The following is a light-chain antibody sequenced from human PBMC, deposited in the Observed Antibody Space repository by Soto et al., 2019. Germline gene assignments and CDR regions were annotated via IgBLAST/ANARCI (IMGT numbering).Light chain of an antibody. V-gene: IGLV2-14*03. CDR3: SSFTSSDTYV. Sequence: SLLTHTASVSGSPGQSIAISCTGTSSDVGAYRFVSWYQQHPGRAPKLMIYDVSNRPSGVSDRFSGSTSGNTASLTISGLQAEDEADYYCSSFTSSDTYVFGTGTKVTVL. J-gene: IGLJ1*01. CDR1: SSDVGAYRF. CDR2: DVS.